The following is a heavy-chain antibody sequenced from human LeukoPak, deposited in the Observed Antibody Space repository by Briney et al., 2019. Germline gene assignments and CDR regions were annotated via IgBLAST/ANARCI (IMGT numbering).Heavy chain of an antibody. J-gene: IGHJ4*02. Sequence: PGGSLRLSCTASGFPFSSYAINWVRQAPGKGLEWVSGIGAGGTFTYYADSVKGRFTISGDNSRNTLYLQMNSLRADDTAVYYCAKELDYTTYGYYFDYWGQGTLVTVSS. CDR2: IGAGGTFT. CDR3: AKELDYTTYGYYFDY. V-gene: IGHV3-23*01. D-gene: IGHD4-11*01. CDR1: GFPFSSYA.